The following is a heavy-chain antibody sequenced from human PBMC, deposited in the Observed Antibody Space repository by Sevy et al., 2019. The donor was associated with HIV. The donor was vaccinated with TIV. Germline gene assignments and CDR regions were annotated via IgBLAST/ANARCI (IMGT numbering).Heavy chain of an antibody. CDR1: GFTFSSYG. J-gene: IGHJ6*03. V-gene: IGHV3-33*06. CDR2: IWYDGSNK. Sequence: GGSLRLSCAASGFTFSSYGMHWVRQAPGKGLEWVAVIWYDGSNKYYADSVKGRFTISRDNSKNTLYLQMNSLRAEDTAVYYCAKFYGSGSYYSVHYYMDVWGKGTTVTVSS. D-gene: IGHD3-10*01. CDR3: AKFYGSGSYYSVHYYMDV.